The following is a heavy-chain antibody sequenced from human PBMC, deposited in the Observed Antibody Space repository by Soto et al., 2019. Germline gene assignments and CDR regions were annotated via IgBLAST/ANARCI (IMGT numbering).Heavy chain of an antibody. CDR3: ARVGEEVGSTMIVVVFFDY. CDR2: LSGSGVST. V-gene: IGHV3-23*01. J-gene: IGHJ4*02. CDR1: GFTFSNYA. D-gene: IGHD3-22*01. Sequence: HPGGSLRLSCAASGFTFSNYAMSWVRQAPGKGLEWVSGLSGSGVSTYYADSVKGRFTISRDNAKNSLYLQMNSLRAEDTAVYYCARVGEEVGSTMIVVVFFDYWGQGTLVTVSS.